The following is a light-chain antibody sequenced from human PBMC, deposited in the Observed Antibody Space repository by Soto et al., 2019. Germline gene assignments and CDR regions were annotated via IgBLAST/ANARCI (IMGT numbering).Light chain of an antibody. CDR2: DVY. Sequence: QPVLNHPASVSGFPGQAIAISCIGVRTDGHDYVSWYQQHPGQAPQLIIYDVYNRPSGVSDRFSGSKSGNTASLIISGLQAEDEADYFCTSYTASSPFYVFGAGTKVTVL. CDR1: RTDGHDY. J-gene: IGLJ1*01. CDR3: TSYTASSPFYV. V-gene: IGLV2-14*03.